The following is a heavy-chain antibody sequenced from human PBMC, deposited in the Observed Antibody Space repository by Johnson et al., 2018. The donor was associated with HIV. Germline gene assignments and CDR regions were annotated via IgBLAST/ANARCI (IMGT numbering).Heavy chain of an antibody. J-gene: IGHJ3*02. CDR2: ISYDGNNK. CDR1: GFTFSSYA. V-gene: IGHV3-30-3*01. Sequence: QMLLVESGGGVVQPGRSLRLSCAASGFTFSSYAMHWVRQAPGKGLEWVAVISYDGNNKYYAAPVKGRFIISRDSSKNTLYLQMNNLRAEDTAVYYCARRLSPDSFDIWGQGTMVTVSS. D-gene: IGHD2/OR15-2a*01. CDR3: ARRLSPDSFDI.